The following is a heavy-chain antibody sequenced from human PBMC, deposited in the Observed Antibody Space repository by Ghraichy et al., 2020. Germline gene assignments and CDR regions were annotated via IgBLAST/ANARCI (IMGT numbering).Heavy chain of an antibody. V-gene: IGHV4-4*09. CDR1: GDSISTYY. J-gene: IGHJ6*02. Sequence: SETLSLTCTVSGDSISTYYWSWIRQPPGKGLEWIGCIYHTGNTNYDPSVKSRVTISVDTSKNQFSLQLSSVTAADTAVYYCARPKTLYTPYYGMDVWGQGTTVTISS. CDR2: IYHTGNT. CDR3: ARPKTLYTPYYGMDV. D-gene: IGHD4-11*01.